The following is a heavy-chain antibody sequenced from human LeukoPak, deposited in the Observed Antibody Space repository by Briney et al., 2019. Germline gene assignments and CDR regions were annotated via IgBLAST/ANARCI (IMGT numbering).Heavy chain of an antibody. Sequence: GGSLRLSCSASGFTFSSYAMSWVRQAPGKGLEWVSAISGSGGSTYYADSVKGRFTISRDNSKNTLYLQMNSLRAEDTAVYYCAKGTVLGDSSGYPPYFDYWGQGTLVTVSS. D-gene: IGHD3-22*01. CDR1: GFTFSSYA. J-gene: IGHJ4*02. V-gene: IGHV3-23*01. CDR2: ISGSGGST. CDR3: AKGTVLGDSSGYPPYFDY.